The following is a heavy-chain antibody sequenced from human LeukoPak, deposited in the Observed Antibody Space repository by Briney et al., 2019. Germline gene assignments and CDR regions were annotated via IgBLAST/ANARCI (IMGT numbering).Heavy chain of an antibody. Sequence: SETLSLTCTVSGGSISVDYWSWIRPPPRKGLEWIGYIYYSVSAKYTPSLKSRTTISLDPSKSQFSLKLNSVTAADTAVYYCARDGDYDWYFDLWGRGTLVTVSS. CDR1: GGSISVDY. CDR3: ARDGDYDWYFDL. V-gene: IGHV4-59*01. CDR2: IYYSVSA. J-gene: IGHJ2*01. D-gene: IGHD4-17*01.